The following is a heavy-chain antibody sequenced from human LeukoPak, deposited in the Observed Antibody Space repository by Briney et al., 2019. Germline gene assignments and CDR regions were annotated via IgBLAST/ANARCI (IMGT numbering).Heavy chain of an antibody. CDR1: GGSISSGGYY. CDR3: ARDLVRYYGSGSYYHGTFDY. D-gene: IGHD3-10*01. CDR2: IDYIGIT. V-gene: IGHV4-31*03. Sequence: SETLSLTCTVSGGSISSGGYYWSWIRQHPGKGLEWIGYIDYIGITYYNPSLKSRVTISVDTSKNQFSLNLSSVTAADTAVYYCARDLVRYYGSGSYYHGTFDYWGQGTLVTVSS. J-gene: IGHJ4*02.